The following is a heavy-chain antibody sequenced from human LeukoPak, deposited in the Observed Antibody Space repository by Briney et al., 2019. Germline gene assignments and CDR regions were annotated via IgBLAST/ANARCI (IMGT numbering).Heavy chain of an antibody. V-gene: IGHV3-74*01. D-gene: IGHD3-10*01. CDR1: GFAFSSYW. J-gene: IGHJ4*01. CDR2: INTDGSST. Sequence: GGPLRLSCAASGFAFSSYWVHWVRHAPGKGLVWVSRINTDGSSTIYADSVKGRFTISRDNAKNTLYLQMNSLRAEDTAIYYCTRVAGGAFDSWGHGTLVTVSS. CDR3: TRVAGGAFDS.